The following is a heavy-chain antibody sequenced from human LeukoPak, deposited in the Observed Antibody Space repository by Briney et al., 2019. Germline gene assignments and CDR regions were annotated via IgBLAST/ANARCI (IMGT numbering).Heavy chain of an antibody. V-gene: IGHV1-18*01. CDR2: ISAYNGNT. CDR3: ARNGAGYGYGPTDY. J-gene: IGHJ4*02. CDR1: GYTFTSYG. D-gene: IGHD5-18*01. Sequence: ASVKVSCKASGYTFTSYGISWVRQAPGQGLEWMGWISAYNGNTNYAQKLQGRVTMTTDTSTSTAYMELRSLRSDDTAVYYRARNGAGYGYGPTDYWGQGTLVTVSS.